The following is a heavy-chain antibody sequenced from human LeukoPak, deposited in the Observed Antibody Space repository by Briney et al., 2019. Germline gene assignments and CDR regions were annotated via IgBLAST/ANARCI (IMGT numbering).Heavy chain of an antibody. Sequence: GGSLRLSCAASGFALSSHGMHWVRQAPGKGLEWVAVVWSDGSNTNYADAVKGRFTISRDNSKNTLYLQMNSLRAEDTAVYYCARDSSYDSSGYYYFKIYYYYGMDVWGQGTTVTVSS. CDR1: GFALSSHG. V-gene: IGHV3-33*01. D-gene: IGHD3-22*01. CDR2: VWSDGSNT. CDR3: ARDSSYDSSGYYYFKIYYYYGMDV. J-gene: IGHJ6*02.